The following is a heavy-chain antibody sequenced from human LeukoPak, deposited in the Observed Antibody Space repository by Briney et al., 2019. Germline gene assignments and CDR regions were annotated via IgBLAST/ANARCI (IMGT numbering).Heavy chain of an antibody. D-gene: IGHD1-26*01. Sequence: GXSLRLSCAASGFTFSSYSMNWVRQAPGKGLEWVSYISSSSSTIYYADSVKGRFTISRDNAKNSLYLQMNSLRAEDTAVYYCAISAEPGAFDIWGQGTMVTVSS. CDR3: AISAEPGAFDI. J-gene: IGHJ3*02. CDR2: ISSSSSTI. V-gene: IGHV3-48*01. CDR1: GFTFSSYS.